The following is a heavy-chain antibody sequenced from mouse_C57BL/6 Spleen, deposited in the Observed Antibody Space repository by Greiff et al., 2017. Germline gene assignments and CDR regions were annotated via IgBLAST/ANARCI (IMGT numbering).Heavy chain of an antibody. Sequence: QVQLQQSGPELVKPGASVKISCKASGYAFSSSWMNWVKQRPGKGLEWIGRIYPGEGDTNYNGKFKGKATLTADKSSSTAYMQLSSLTSEDSAVYFCARGGGANWDDWFAYWGQGTLVTVSA. CDR3: ARGGGANWDDWFAY. D-gene: IGHD4-1*01. CDR2: IYPGEGDT. J-gene: IGHJ3*01. CDR1: GYAFSSSW. V-gene: IGHV1-82*01.